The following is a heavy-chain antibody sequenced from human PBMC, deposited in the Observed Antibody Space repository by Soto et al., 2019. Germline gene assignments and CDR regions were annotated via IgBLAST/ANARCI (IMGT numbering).Heavy chain of an antibody. CDR1: GYTLTRYG. Sequence: QVQLVQSGAEVKKPGASVKVSFKASGYTLTRYGISWVRQAPGQGLEWMGWINAYNGNTNYAQKLQGRVTMTTDTSTSTADMELRSLRSDDTAVYYCARVLPPFDPWGQGTLVTVSS. V-gene: IGHV1-18*01. CDR3: ARVLPPFDP. CDR2: INAYNGNT. J-gene: IGHJ5*02.